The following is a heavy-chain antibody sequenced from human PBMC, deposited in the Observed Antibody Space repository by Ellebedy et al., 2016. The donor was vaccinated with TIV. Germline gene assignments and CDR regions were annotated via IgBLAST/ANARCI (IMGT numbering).Heavy chain of an antibody. CDR1: GFTFSSYS. J-gene: IGHJ5*01. CDR3: ARFARIVDS. Sequence: GGSLRLXCAASGFTFSSYSMNWVRQAPGKGLEWVSYISSSSSTIYYADSVKGRFTISRDNAKNSLYLQMNSLRVEDTAIYYCARFARIVDSWGQGTLVTVSS. CDR2: ISSSSSTI. D-gene: IGHD2-15*01. V-gene: IGHV3-48*04.